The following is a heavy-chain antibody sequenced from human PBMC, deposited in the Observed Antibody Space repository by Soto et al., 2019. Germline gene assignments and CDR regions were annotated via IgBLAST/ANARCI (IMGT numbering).Heavy chain of an antibody. Sequence: ASVKVSCKASGYTFTSYAMHWVRQAPGQRLEWMGWINAGNSDTEYSQKFQGRVTITSDTSAGTAYMELSSLRSEDTAVYYCARDGVFSTEYTWNYGTYFDYWGQGDLVAVSS. J-gene: IGHJ4*02. D-gene: IGHD1-7*01. CDR2: INAGNSDT. CDR1: GYTFTSYA. V-gene: IGHV1-3*01. CDR3: ARDGVFSTEYTWNYGTYFDY.